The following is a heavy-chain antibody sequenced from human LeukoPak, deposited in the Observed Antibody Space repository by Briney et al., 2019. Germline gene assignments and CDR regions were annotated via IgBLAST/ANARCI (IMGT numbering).Heavy chain of an antibody. CDR3: ARGGIQVSGIDEFDY. J-gene: IGHJ4*02. CDR2: IGIRGDT. V-gene: IGHV3-13*01. Sequence: AGGSLRLSCAASGLTFIDYDMHWVRQVIGKGLEWVSAIGIRGDTHYSGSVKGRFTISRENAESSLYLQMNSLRAEDTAVYYCARGGIQVSGIDEFDYWGQGTLVTVSS. CDR1: GLTFIDYD. D-gene: IGHD6-19*01.